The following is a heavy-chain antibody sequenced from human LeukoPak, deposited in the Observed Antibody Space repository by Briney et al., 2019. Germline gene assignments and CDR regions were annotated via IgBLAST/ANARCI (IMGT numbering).Heavy chain of an antibody. CDR2: ISGDGGDR. Sequence: GGSLRLSCAASGFTFNDYAMHWVRHAPGKGLEWVSLISGDGGDRKYADSVKGRFTISRDNSKNSLYLQMNSLRIEDFALYYCTKDTDSRPGYSSGYYDYWGQGTLVTVSS. D-gene: IGHD6-19*01. J-gene: IGHJ4*02. CDR1: GFTFNDYA. CDR3: TKDTDSRPGYSSGYYDY. V-gene: IGHV3-43*02.